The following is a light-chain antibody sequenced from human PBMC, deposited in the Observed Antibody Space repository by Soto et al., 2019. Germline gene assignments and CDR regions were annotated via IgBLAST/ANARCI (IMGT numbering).Light chain of an antibody. CDR2: DAS. CDR1: QSVSSY. Sequence: EIVLTQSPATLSLSPGERATLSCRASQSVSSYLAWYQQKPGQAPRLLIYDASNRATGIPARFSGSGSGTNFTPTNICLEPEDLGGDASTQRMNRPWTFGPGNPVAIE. J-gene: IGKJ1*01. CDR3: TQRMNRPWT. V-gene: IGKV3-11*01.